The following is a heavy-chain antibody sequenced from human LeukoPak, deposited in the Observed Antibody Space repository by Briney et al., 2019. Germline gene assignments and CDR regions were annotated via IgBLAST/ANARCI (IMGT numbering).Heavy chain of an antibody. CDR2: INHSGST. J-gene: IGHJ4*02. CDR1: GGSFSGYY. Sequence: SETLSLTCAVYGGSFSGYYWSWIRQPPGKGLEWIGEINHSGSTNYNPSLKSRVTISVDTSKNQFSLKLSSVTAADTAVYYCARAGPGPYYFDYWGQGTLVTVSS. CDR3: ARAGPGPYYFDY. V-gene: IGHV4-34*01.